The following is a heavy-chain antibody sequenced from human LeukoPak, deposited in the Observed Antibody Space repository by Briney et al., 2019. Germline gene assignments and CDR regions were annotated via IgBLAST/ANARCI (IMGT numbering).Heavy chain of an antibody. CDR2: IKSKTDGGTT. Sequence: PGGSLRLSCAASGFTFSNAWMSWVRRAPGKGLEWVGRIKSKTDGGTTDYAAPVKGRFTISRDDSKNTLYLQMNSLKTEDTAVYYCATDVVVVAATGDYWGQGTLVTVSS. CDR1: GFTFSNAW. CDR3: ATDVVVVAATGDY. V-gene: IGHV3-15*01. D-gene: IGHD2-15*01. J-gene: IGHJ4*02.